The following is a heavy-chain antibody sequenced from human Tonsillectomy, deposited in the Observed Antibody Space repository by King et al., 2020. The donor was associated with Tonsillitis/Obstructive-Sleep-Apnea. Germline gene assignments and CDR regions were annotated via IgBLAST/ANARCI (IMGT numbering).Heavy chain of an antibody. Sequence: VQLVESGGGVVQPGRSLRLSCAASGFTFSSYAMHWVRQAPGKGLEWGAVISYDGSNKYYADSVKGRFTISRDNSKNTLYLQMNSLRAEYTAVYYCARYEGYCSSTSCSYYYYMDVCGKGTTFTVSS. CDR2: ISYDGSNK. V-gene: IGHV3-30*04. D-gene: IGHD2-2*01. CDR1: GFTFSSYA. J-gene: IGHJ6*03. CDR3: ARYEGYCSSTSCSYYYYMDV.